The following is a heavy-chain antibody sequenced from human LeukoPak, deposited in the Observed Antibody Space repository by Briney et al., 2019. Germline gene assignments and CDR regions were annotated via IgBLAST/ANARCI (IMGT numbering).Heavy chain of an antibody. V-gene: IGHV1-69*04. D-gene: IGHD3-22*01. CDR1: GGTFSSYA. CDR2: IIPILGIA. J-gene: IGHJ6*02. CDR3: ARELHSSGYYYYYGMDV. Sequence: ASVKVSCKASGGTFSSYAISWVRQAPGQGLEWMGRIIPILGIANYAQKFQGRVTITADKSTSTAYMELSSLRSEDTAVHYCARELHSSGYYYYYGMDVWGQGTTVTVSS.